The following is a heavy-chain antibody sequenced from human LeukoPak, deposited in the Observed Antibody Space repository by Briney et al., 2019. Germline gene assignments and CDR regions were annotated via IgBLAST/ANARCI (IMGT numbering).Heavy chain of an antibody. CDR1: GFIFDNYA. J-gene: IGHJ5*01. D-gene: IGHD3-10*01. Sequence: PGRSLRLSCAASGFIFDNYAMHWVRQAPGKGLEWVSGISWNSDTIGYEDSVKGRFTISRDNAKNSLYLQMNSLRPEDTALYYCVKAGGAGSYYYWFDSWGQGTLVTVSS. CDR3: VKAGGAGSYYYWFDS. CDR2: ISWNSDTI. V-gene: IGHV3-9*01.